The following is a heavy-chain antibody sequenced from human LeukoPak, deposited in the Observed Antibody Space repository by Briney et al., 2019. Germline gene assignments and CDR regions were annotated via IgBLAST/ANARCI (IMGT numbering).Heavy chain of an antibody. CDR3: VRDKQYQLLSYAFDI. Sequence: GGSLRLSCAASGFTFSSYSVNWVRQAPGKGLEWVSSISSSSSYIYYADSVKGRFTISRDNAKNSLYLQMNSLRAEDTAVYYCVRDKQYQLLSYAFDIWGQGTMVTVSS. D-gene: IGHD2-2*01. V-gene: IGHV3-21*01. CDR1: GFTFSSYS. J-gene: IGHJ3*02. CDR2: ISSSSSYI.